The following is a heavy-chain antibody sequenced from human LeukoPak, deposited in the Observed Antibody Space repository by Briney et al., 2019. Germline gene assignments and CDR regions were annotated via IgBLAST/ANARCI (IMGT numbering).Heavy chain of an antibody. V-gene: IGHV1-3*01. CDR2: INAGNGNT. CDR1: GYTFTSYA. D-gene: IGHD5-18*01. Sequence: ASVKVSCKASGYTFTSYAMHWVRQAPGQRLEWMGWINAGNGNTKYSQKFQGRVNITRDTSASTAYMELSSLRSEDTAVYYCARDRYTAMVRGCFDYWGQGTLVTVSS. J-gene: IGHJ4*02. CDR3: ARDRYTAMVRGCFDY.